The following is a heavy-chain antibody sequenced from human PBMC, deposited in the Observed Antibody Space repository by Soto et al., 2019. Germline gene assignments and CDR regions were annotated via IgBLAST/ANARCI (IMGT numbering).Heavy chain of an antibody. CDR3: ARDAAFFEGYCSSTSCYTPHFDY. CDR2: IIPIFGTA. J-gene: IGHJ4*02. V-gene: IGHV1-69*01. D-gene: IGHD2-2*02. CDR1: GGTFSSYA. Sequence: QVQLVQSGAEVKKPGSSVKVSCKASGGTFSSYAISWVRQAPGQGLEWMGGIIPIFGTANYAQKFQGRVTITADESTSTAYMELSSLRSEDTAVYYCARDAAFFEGYCSSTSCYTPHFDYWGQGTLVTVSS.